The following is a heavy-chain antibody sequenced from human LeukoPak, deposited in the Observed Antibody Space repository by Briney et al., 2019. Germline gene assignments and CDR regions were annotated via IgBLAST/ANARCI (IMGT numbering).Heavy chain of an antibody. D-gene: IGHD1-1*01. J-gene: IGHJ4*02. CDR1: GFTFSSYW. Sequence: GGSLRLSCAASGFTFSSYWMTWVRQAPGKGLEWVANIKQDASERYYVDSVKGRFTISRDNAKNSLYLQMNSLRAEDAAVYYCATPTAGTWHFDYWGQGTLVTVSS. CDR3: ATPTAGTWHFDY. V-gene: IGHV3-7*01. CDR2: IKQDASER.